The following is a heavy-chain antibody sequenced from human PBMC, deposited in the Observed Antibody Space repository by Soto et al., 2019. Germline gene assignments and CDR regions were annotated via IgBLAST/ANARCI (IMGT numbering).Heavy chain of an antibody. CDR3: ATGGDSSGFQSYSYYGMDV. J-gene: IGHJ6*02. CDR2: ITSSSSYI. D-gene: IGHD3-22*01. CDR1: GFRFSNYI. V-gene: IGHV3-21*01. Sequence: GGSLRLSCSASGFRFSNYILNWFRQAPGKGLEWVSSITSSSSYIYYADSVRGRFTISRDDAKNSLYLQMNSLRAEDTAVYYCATGGDSSGFQSYSYYGMDVWGQGTTVTVSS.